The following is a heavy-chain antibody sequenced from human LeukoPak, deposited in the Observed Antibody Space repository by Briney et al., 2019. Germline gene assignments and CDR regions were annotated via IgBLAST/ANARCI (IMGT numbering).Heavy chain of an antibody. Sequence: SETLSLTCTVSGGSISSYYWSWIRQPPGKGLEWIGEINHSGSTNYNPSLKSRVTISVDTSKNQFSLKLSSVTAADTAVYYCARSSYRVTRGYYYYYYYMDVWGKGTTVTISS. V-gene: IGHV4-34*01. CDR1: GGSISSYY. CDR3: ARSSYRVTRGYYYYYYYMDV. CDR2: INHSGST. D-gene: IGHD2-2*02. J-gene: IGHJ6*03.